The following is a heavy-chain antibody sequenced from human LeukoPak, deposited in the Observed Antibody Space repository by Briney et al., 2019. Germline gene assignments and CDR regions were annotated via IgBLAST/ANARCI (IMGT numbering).Heavy chain of an antibody. CDR2: INTNTGNP. D-gene: IGHD1-26*01. J-gene: IGHJ5*02. CDR3: ARDQASEPNWFDP. Sequence: ASVKVSCKASGYSLRNYAINWLRQAPGQGPEWTGWINTNTGNPTYAQGFTGRFVFSLDTSVSTAYLQITSLKTEDTAVYYCARDQASEPNWFDPWGQGTLVTVSS. CDR1: GYSLRNYA. V-gene: IGHV7-4-1*02.